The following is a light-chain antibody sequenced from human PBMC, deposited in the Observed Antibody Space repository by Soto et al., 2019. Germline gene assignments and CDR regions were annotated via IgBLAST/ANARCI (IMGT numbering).Light chain of an antibody. J-gene: IGKJ5*01. CDR3: RQYNNWPPIT. Sequence: EIVMTQSPATLSVSPGERATLSCRASQSVSSSLAWYQQKPGQAPRLLIYGASTRATGIPARFSGSGSGTEFTLTISSLQSEDFAIYYCRQYNNWPPITFGQGTRLEI. V-gene: IGKV3-15*01. CDR1: QSVSSS. CDR2: GAS.